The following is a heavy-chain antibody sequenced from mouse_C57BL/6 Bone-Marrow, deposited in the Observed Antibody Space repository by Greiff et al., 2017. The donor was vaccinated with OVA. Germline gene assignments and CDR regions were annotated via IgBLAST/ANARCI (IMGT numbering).Heavy chain of an antibody. Sequence: VQLQQPGAELVRPGSSVKLSCKASGYTFTSYWMDWVKQRPGQGLEWIGNIYPSDSETHYNQKFKDKATLTVDKSSSTAYMQLSSLTSEDSAVYYCASWAYYSGYGFAYWGQGTLVTVSA. J-gene: IGHJ3*01. D-gene: IGHD2-12*01. CDR1: GYTFTSYW. CDR3: ASWAYYSGYGFAY. CDR2: IYPSDSET. V-gene: IGHV1-61*01.